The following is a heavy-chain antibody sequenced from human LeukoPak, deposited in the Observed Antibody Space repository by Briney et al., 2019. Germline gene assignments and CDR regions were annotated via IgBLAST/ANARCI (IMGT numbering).Heavy chain of an antibody. D-gene: IGHD3-10*01. CDR2: ISSSSSYI. Sequence: GSLRLSCAASGFTFSSYSMNWVRQAPGKGLEWVSSISSSSSYIYYADSVKGRFTISRDNAKNSLYLQMNSLRAEDTAVYYCARRQPPGVSIDYWGQGTLVTVSS. V-gene: IGHV3-21*01. J-gene: IGHJ4*02. CDR3: ARRQPPGVSIDY. CDR1: GFTFSSYS.